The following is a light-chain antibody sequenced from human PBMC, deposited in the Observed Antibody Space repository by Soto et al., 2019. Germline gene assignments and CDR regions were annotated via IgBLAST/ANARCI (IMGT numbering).Light chain of an antibody. J-gene: IGLJ2*01. Sequence: QPVLTQSPSASASLGASVKLTCTLSSGHSSYAIAWHQQQPEKGPRYLMKVNSDGSHIKGDGIPDRFSGFSSGAERYLTISGLQSEDEADYYCQTWGTDIHVVFGGGTKLTVL. CDR2: VNSDGSH. CDR3: QTWGTDIHVV. V-gene: IGLV4-69*02. CDR1: SGHSSYA.